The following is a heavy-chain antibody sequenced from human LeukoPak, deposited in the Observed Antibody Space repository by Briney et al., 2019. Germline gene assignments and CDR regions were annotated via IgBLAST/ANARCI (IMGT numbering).Heavy chain of an antibody. V-gene: IGHV3-66*01. Sequence: GGSLRLSCAASGFTVSSNYMSWVRQAPGKGLEWVSVIYSGGSTYYADSVKGRFTISRDNSKNTLYLQMNSLRAEDTAVYYCAREAFGIAARPFDYWGQGTLVTVSS. CDR2: IYSGGST. CDR3: AREAFGIAARPFDY. D-gene: IGHD6-6*01. J-gene: IGHJ4*02. CDR1: GFTVSSNY.